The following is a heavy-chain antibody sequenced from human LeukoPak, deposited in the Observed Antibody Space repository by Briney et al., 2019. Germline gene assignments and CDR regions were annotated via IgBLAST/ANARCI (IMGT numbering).Heavy chain of an antibody. D-gene: IGHD5-24*01. CDR1: GYTFTGNY. CDR3: ARDSSDGYNPIDY. CDR2: INPNSGDT. V-gene: IGHV1-2*02. Sequence: GASVKVSCKASGYTFTGNYMNWVRQAPGQGLELVGWINPNSGDTSYAQKFQGRVTMTRDTSISTAYMELTRLRSDDTAVYYCARDSSDGYNPIDYWGQGTLVTVSS. J-gene: IGHJ4*02.